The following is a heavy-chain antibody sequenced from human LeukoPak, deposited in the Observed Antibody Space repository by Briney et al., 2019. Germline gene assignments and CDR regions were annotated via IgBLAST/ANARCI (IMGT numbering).Heavy chain of an antibody. V-gene: IGHV4-4*07. Sequence: SETLSLTCTVSGGSISSYYWNWIRQPPGKGLEYIGRIYPSGSTNYSPSLKSRATMFVDTSKKQFSLKMSSVTAADTAVYFCARGLYAGAFDIWGRGTMVTVSS. CDR1: GGSISSYY. D-gene: IGHD2-2*01. J-gene: IGHJ3*02. CDR2: IYPSGST. CDR3: ARGLYAGAFDI.